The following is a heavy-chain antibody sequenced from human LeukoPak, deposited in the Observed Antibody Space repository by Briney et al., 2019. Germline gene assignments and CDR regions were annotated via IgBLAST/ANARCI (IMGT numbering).Heavy chain of an antibody. Sequence: SETLSLTCTVSGGSITGSSYYWGWIRQPPGKGLEWIGSMYYSGSTYYKASLKSRVTISADTSKNEFSLELSSVTAADTAVYYCARQYYDNTGYYYFDYWGQGTLVTVSS. CDR2: MYYSGST. D-gene: IGHD3-22*01. J-gene: IGHJ4*02. CDR1: GGSITGSSYY. CDR3: ARQYYDNTGYYYFDY. V-gene: IGHV4-39*01.